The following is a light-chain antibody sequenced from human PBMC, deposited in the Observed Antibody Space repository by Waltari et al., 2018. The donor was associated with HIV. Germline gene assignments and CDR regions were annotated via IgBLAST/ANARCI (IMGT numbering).Light chain of an antibody. Sequence: QSGLTQPPSVSKSLRQTAILTCDGDIHNVGNQGAAWLQQHQGRPPKLLSYMNNNRPSGVSGRFSSSRSADTAYLSISLLQSDDEADYFCSSWDSSLSAWVFGGGTRLTVL. V-gene: IGLV10-54*01. CDR3: SSWDSSLSAWV. CDR1: IHNVGNQG. CDR2: MNN. J-gene: IGLJ3*02.